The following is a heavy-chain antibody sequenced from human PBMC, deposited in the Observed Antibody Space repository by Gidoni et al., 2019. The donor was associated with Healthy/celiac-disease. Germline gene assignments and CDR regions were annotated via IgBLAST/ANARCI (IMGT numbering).Heavy chain of an antibody. CDR2: INHSGST. V-gene: IGHV4-34*01. CDR1: GGSFSGYY. Sequence: QVQLQQWGAGLLKPSETLSLTCAVYGGSFSGYYWSWIRQPPGKGLEWIGEINHSGSTNYNPSLKSRVTRSVDTSKNQVSLKLSSVTAADTAVYYCARGGRGYSSSWYVGYWGQGTLVTVSS. D-gene: IGHD6-13*01. J-gene: IGHJ4*02. CDR3: ARGGRGYSSSWYVGY.